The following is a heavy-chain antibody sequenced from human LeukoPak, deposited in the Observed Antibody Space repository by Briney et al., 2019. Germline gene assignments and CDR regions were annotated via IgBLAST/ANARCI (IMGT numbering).Heavy chain of an antibody. CDR2: IKQDGTET. D-gene: IGHD4-11*01. J-gene: IGHJ4*02. V-gene: IGHV3-7*03. CDR3: AREDHSNYQY. Sequence: PGGSPRLSCTASGFIFSNYWTSWIRQAPGGGLEWVASIKQDGTETHYVDSVKGRFTISKDNAKNSLYLQLDRLRVEDTAVYYCAREDHSNYQYWGQGILVTVSS. CDR1: GFIFSNYW.